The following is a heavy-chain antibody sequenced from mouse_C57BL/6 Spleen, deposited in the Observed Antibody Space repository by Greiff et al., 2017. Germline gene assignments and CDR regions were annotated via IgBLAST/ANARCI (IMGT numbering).Heavy chain of an antibody. Sequence: VQLQQSGPELVKPGASVKISCKASGYAFSSSWMNWVKQRPGKGLKWIGRIYPGDGDTNYNGKFKGKATLTADKSSSTAYMQLSSLTSEDSAVYFCAKTGRDYYAMDYWGQGTSVTVSS. V-gene: IGHV1-82*01. D-gene: IGHD4-1*01. J-gene: IGHJ4*01. CDR2: IYPGDGDT. CDR1: GYAFSSSW. CDR3: AKTGRDYYAMDY.